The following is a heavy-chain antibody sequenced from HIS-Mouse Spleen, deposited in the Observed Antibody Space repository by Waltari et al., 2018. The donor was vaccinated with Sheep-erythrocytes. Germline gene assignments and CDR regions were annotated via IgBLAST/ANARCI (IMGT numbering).Heavy chain of an antibody. CDR1: GGSFSGYY. J-gene: IGHJ4*02. D-gene: IGHD3-9*01. CDR2: INHSGST. CDR3: ARGGRRTGFDY. Sequence: QVQLQQWGAGLLKPSETLSLTCAVYGGSFSGYYWSWIRQPPGKGLEWIGEINHSGSTNYNPSLTSRVTISVDTSKNQFSLKLSSVTAADTAVYYCARGGRRTGFDYWGQGTLVTVSS. V-gene: IGHV4-34*01.